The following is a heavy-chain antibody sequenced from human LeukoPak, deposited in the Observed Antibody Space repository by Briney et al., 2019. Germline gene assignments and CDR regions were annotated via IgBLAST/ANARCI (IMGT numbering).Heavy chain of an antibody. Sequence: SETLSLTCIVSGASISSLTYYWGWIRQSPGKGLEWIGSIYYSGSAYYNPSLKSRVTISADTSKNQLSLRLSSVTAADTALYYCARHIISWGAVAGTAIDAFGIWGQGTMVTVSS. V-gene: IGHV4-39*01. CDR1: GASISSLTYY. CDR3: ARHIISWGAVAGTAIDAFGI. CDR2: IYYSGSA. D-gene: IGHD6-19*01. J-gene: IGHJ3*02.